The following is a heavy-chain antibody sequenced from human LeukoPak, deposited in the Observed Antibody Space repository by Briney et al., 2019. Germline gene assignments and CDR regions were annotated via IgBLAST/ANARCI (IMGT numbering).Heavy chain of an antibody. CDR1: SGSISSGGYY. CDR3: ARALKGQIVVVRVGWFDP. V-gene: IGHV4-31*03. J-gene: IGHJ5*02. D-gene: IGHD2-2*01. Sequence: PSQTLSLTCTVSSGSISSGGYYWSWIRQHPGKGLEWIGYIYYSGSTYYNPSLKSRVTISVDTSKNQFSLKLSSVTAADTAVYYCARALKGQIVVVRVGWFDPWGQGTLVTVSS. CDR2: IYYSGST.